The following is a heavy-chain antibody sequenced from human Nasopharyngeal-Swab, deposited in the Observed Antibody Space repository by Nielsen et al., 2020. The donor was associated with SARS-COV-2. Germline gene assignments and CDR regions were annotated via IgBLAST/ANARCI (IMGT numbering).Heavy chain of an antibody. CDR3: AKVLSSGWHYFDY. CDR2: ISYDGSNK. CDR1: GFTFSSYG. V-gene: IGHV3-30*18. J-gene: IGHJ4*02. Sequence: GESLKISCSASGFTFSSYGMHLVRQAPGKGLEWVAVISYDGSNKYYADSVKGRFTISRDNSKNTLYLQMNSLRAEDTAVYYCAKVLSSGWHYFDYWGQGTLVTVSS. D-gene: IGHD6-19*01.